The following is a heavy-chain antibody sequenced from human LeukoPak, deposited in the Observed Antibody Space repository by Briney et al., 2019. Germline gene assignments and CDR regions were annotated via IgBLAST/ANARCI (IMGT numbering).Heavy chain of an antibody. J-gene: IGHJ6*03. CDR1: GFTFSSYG. Sequence: GGSLRLSCAASGFTFSSYGMSWIRQAPGKGLEWVSYISSSGSTIYYADSVKGRFTISRDNAKNSLYLQMNSLRAEDTAVYYCARAMVRGVIIDIRYYYYMDVWGKGTTVTVSS. D-gene: IGHD3-10*01. V-gene: IGHV3-48*04. CDR2: ISSSGSTI. CDR3: ARAMVRGVIIDIRYYYYMDV.